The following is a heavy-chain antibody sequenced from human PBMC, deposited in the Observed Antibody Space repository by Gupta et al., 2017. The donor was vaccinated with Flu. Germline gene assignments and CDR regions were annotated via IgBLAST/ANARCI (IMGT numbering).Heavy chain of an antibody. J-gene: IGHJ4*02. D-gene: IGHD4-17*01. CDR2: ISGSGGST. V-gene: IGHV3-23*01. Sequence: EVQLLESGGGLVQPGGSLRLSCAASGFTFSSYAMGWVRQAPGKGLEWVSAISGSGGSTYYADSVKGRFTISRDNSKNTLYLQMNSLRAEDTAVYYCAKDYRMTTVTTNRLYYFDYWGQGTLVTVSS. CDR1: GFTFSSYA. CDR3: AKDYRMTTVTTNRLYYFDY.